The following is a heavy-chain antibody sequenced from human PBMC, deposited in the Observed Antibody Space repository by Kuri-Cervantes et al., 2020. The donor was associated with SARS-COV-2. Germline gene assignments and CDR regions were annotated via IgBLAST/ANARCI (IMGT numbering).Heavy chain of an antibody. CDR1: GYTLTELS. CDR2: FDPEDGET. J-gene: IGHJ4*02. Sequence: ASVKVSCKVSGYTLTELSMHWVRQAPGKGLEWMGGFDPEDGETIYAQKFQGRVTITRDTSASTAYMEPSRLRSDDTAVYYCARAYRGSSGSNRGYFDYWGQGTLVTVSS. CDR3: ARAYRGSSGSNRGYFDY. D-gene: IGHD6-19*01. V-gene: IGHV1-24*01.